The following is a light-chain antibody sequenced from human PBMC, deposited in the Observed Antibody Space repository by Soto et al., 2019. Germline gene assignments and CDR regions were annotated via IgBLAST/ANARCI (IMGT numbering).Light chain of an antibody. CDR1: ISDVGSYSY. CDR3: SSFASSSTLV. J-gene: IGLJ3*02. CDR2: GVT. V-gene: IGLV2-14*01. Sequence: QSVLTQPASVSGSPGQSITISCTGTISDVGSYSYVSWYQQHPGKAPHLMIYGVTIRPSGVSSRFSGSKSGNTASLTISGLQAEDEADYYCSSFASSSTLVFGGGTQLTVL.